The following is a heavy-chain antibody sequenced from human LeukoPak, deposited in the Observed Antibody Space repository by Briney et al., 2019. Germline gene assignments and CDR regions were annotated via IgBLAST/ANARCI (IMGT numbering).Heavy chain of an antibody. D-gene: IGHD6-13*01. CDR1: GGSISSGSYY. CDR2: IYTSGST. V-gene: IGHV4-61*02. J-gene: IGHJ4*02. Sequence: SETLSLTCTVSGGSISSGSYYWSWIRQPAGKGLEWIGRIYTSGSTNYNPSLKSRVTISVDTSKNQFSLKLSSVTAADTAVYYCARGSRVYPFDYWGQGTLVTVSS. CDR3: ARGSRVYPFDY.